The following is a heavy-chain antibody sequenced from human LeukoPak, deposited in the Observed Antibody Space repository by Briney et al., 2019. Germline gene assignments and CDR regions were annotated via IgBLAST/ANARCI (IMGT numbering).Heavy chain of an antibody. CDR3: ARGCRYDFWSGYYGYYYYGMDV. D-gene: IGHD3-3*01. V-gene: IGHV1-69*13. CDR2: IIPIFGTA. J-gene: IGHJ6*02. CDR1: GGTFSSYA. Sequence: SVKVSCKASGGTFSSYAISWVRQAPGQGLEWMGGIIPIFGTANYAQKFQGRVTITADESTSTAYMELSSLRSEDTAVYYCARGCRYDFWSGYYGYYYYGMDVWGQGTTVTVSS.